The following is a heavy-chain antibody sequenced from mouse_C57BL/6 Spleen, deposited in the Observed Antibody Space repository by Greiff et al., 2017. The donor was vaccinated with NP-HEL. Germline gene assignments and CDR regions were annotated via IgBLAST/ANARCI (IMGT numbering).Heavy chain of an antibody. CDR1: GYTFTDYY. D-gene: IGHD2-3*01. CDR2: IYPGSGNT. J-gene: IGHJ1*03. Sequence: VQLKQSGAELVRPGASVKLSCKASGYTFTDYYINWVKPRPGQGLEWIARIYPGSGNTYYNEKFKGKATLTAEKSSSTAYMQLSSLTSEDSAVYFCARCRDGFNWYFDVWGTGTTVTVSS. CDR3: ARCRDGFNWYFDV. V-gene: IGHV1-76*01.